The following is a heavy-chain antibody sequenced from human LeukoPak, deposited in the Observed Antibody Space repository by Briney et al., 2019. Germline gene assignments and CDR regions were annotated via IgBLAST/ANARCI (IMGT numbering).Heavy chain of an antibody. Sequence: SETLSLTCTVSGDSVSGISFYWSWIRQPPGKGLQYIGYIQYSGSTNYNPSLKRRVTISVDTSKNQFSLKLSSVTAADTAVYYCARYYDSSGYWSTPHFDYWGQGTLVTVSS. D-gene: IGHD3-22*01. J-gene: IGHJ4*02. V-gene: IGHV4-61*01. CDR1: GDSVSGISFY. CDR3: ARYYDSSGYWSTPHFDY. CDR2: IQYSGST.